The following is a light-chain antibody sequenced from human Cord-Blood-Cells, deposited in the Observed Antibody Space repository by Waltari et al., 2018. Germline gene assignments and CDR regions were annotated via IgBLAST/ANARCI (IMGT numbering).Light chain of an antibody. CDR2: EVS. V-gene: IGLV2-14*01. CDR3: SSYTSSSTVV. Sequence: QSALTPPASVSGSPGQSITISCPGTSSDAGGYNYVSWYQQHPGKAPKLMIYEVSNRPSGVSNRFSGSKSGNTASLTISGLQAEDEADYYCSSYTSSSTVVFGGGTKLTVL. CDR1: SSDAGGYNY. J-gene: IGLJ2*01.